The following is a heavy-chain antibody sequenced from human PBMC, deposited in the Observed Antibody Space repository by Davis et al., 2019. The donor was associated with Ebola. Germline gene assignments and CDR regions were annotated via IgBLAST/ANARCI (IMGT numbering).Heavy chain of an antibody. Sequence: MPSETLSLTCAVYGGSFSGYYWSWIRQPPGKGLEWIGEINHSGSTNYNPSLKSRVTISVDTSKNQFSLKLSSVTAADTAVYYCARAKLNIVATIQVGATFGYWGQGTLVTVSS. J-gene: IGHJ4*02. CDR3: ARAKLNIVATIQVGATFGY. CDR1: GGSFSGYY. D-gene: IGHD5-12*01. V-gene: IGHV4-34*01. CDR2: INHSGST.